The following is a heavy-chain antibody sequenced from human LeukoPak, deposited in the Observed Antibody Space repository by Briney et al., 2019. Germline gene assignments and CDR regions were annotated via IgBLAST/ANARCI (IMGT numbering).Heavy chain of an antibody. CDR1: GGSLSGYY. Sequence: PSETLSLTCGVYGGSLSGYYWRCIPQPPGKRLECIGELNHGGHTNYNPSLKSRVAMSVDTSKNQFSLNLGSVAAADTAVYYCVSGLYSRDAGYWGQGTLVTVSS. J-gene: IGHJ4*02. CDR2: LNHGGHT. D-gene: IGHD4-11*01. CDR3: VSGLYSRDAGY. V-gene: IGHV4-34*01.